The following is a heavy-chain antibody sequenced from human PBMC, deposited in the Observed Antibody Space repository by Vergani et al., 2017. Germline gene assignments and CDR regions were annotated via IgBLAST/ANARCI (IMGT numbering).Heavy chain of an antibody. CDR2: INPSGGST. Sequence: QVQLVQSGAEVKKPGASVKVSCKASGYTFTSYYMHWVRQAPGQGLEWMGIINPSGGSTSYAQKFQGRVTMTRDTSTSTVYMELSSLRSEDTAVYYCARDLVLGAVESYYYYMDVWGKGTTVAVSS. CDR1: GYTFTSYY. J-gene: IGHJ6*03. V-gene: IGHV1-46*01. CDR3: ARDLVLGAVESYYYYMDV. D-gene: IGHD2-8*02.